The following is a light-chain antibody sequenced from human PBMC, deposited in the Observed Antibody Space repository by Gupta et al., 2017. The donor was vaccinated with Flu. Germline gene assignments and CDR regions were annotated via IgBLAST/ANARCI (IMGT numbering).Light chain of an antibody. CDR1: QSVLYNYNNKNY. V-gene: IGKV4-1*01. Sequence: DIVVTDSPDSLSVSLGERATSNCQSSQSVLYNYNNKNYLAWYQQKPGQPPKLLIYWASTREAGVTDGFGGGGCGINFTLTISSRQEEDVAVYYFQQDYSTARLTFGGGTKVEIK. J-gene: IGKJ4*01. CDR2: WAS. CDR3: QQDYSTARLT.